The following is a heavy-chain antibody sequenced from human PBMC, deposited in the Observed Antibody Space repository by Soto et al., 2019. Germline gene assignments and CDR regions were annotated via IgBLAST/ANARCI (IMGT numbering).Heavy chain of an antibody. D-gene: IGHD6-19*01. CDR2: ITSSGSTI. CDR1: GFTFRNYA. Sequence: GGSLRLSCAASGFTFRNYAMSWVRQAPGKGLEWVSSITSSGSTISYADSVKGRFTISRDNAKNSLYLQMNSLRDEDTAVYYCARERGGYSSGWHDYWGQGTLVTVSS. J-gene: IGHJ4*02. CDR3: ARERGGYSSGWHDY. V-gene: IGHV3-48*02.